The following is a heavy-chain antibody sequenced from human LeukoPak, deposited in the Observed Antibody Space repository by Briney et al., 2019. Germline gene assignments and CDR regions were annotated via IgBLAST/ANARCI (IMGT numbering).Heavy chain of an antibody. Sequence: ASVKVSCKASGYTFSGYYMHWVRQAPGQGLEWMGWIIPNSGGANYAQKFQGRVTITADESTSTAYMELSSLRSEDTAVYYCAKAGFEDTAMAPFDYWGQGTLVTVSS. CDR1: GYTFSGYY. CDR2: IIPNSGGA. J-gene: IGHJ4*02. D-gene: IGHD5-18*01. V-gene: IGHV1-2*02. CDR3: AKAGFEDTAMAPFDY.